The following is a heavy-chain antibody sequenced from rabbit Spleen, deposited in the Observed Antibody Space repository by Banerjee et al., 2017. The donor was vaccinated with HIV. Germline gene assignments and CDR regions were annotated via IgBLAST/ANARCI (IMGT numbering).Heavy chain of an antibody. CDR1: GFSFSNKAV. V-gene: IGHV1S45*01. Sequence: QEQLVESGGGLVKPEGSLKLSCKASGFSFSNKAVMCWVRQAPGKGLEWIACIYGEVIGSTYYATWAKGRFTISRTSSTTVTLRMTSLTAADTATYFCARDLVGVIGWNFYLWGPGTLVTVS. J-gene: IGHJ4*01. CDR3: ARDLVGVIGWNFYL. D-gene: IGHD1-1*01. CDR2: IYGEVIGST.